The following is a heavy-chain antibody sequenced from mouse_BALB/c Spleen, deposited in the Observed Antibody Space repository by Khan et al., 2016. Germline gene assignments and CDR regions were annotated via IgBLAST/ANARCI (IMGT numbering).Heavy chain of an antibody. V-gene: IGHV14-3*02. CDR3: ASWDWYFDV. Sequence: VQLQQSGAELVKPGASVKLSCTASGFNIKDTYMHWVKQRPEQGLEWIGRIDPANGNTKYDPKFQGKATITAETSSNTAYLQLSSLTSEDTAVYYCASWDWYFDVWGAGTTVTVSS. CDR1: GFNIKDTY. D-gene: IGHD4-1*01. CDR2: IDPANGNT. J-gene: IGHJ1*01.